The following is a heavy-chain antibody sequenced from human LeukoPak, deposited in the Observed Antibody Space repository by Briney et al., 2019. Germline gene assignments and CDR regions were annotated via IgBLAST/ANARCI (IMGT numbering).Heavy chain of an antibody. CDR3: ARGDPYYYGSGSYYRT. V-gene: IGHV4-34*01. D-gene: IGHD3-10*01. J-gene: IGHJ5*02. CDR1: GGSFSGYY. CDR2: INHSGST. Sequence: SETLSLTCAVYGGSFSGYYWSWIRQPPGKGLEWIGEINHSGSTNYNPSLKNRGTISVDTSKTQFSLKLSSVTAAGTAVYYCARGDPYYYGSGSYYRTWGQGTLVTVSS.